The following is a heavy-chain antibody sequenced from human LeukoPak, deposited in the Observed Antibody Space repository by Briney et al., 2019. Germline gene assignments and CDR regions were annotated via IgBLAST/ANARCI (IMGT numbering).Heavy chain of an antibody. CDR1: GGSISSYY. Sequence: WEALSLTCTVSGGSISSYYWSWIRQPAGKGLEWIGRIYTGGSTNYSPSLKSRVTMSLDTSKNQFSLKLSSVTAADTAVYYCARDRGVQYNWFDPWGQGTLVTVSS. J-gene: IGHJ5*02. D-gene: IGHD3-10*01. CDR2: IYTGGST. V-gene: IGHV4-4*07. CDR3: ARDRGVQYNWFDP.